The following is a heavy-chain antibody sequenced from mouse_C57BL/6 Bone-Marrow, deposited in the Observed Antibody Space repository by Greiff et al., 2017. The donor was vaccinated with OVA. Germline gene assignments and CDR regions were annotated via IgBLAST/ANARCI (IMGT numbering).Heavy chain of an antibody. Sequence: VKLMESGPELVKPGASVKISCKASGYAFSSSWMNWVKQRPGKGLEWIGRIYPGDGDTNYNGKFKGKATLTADKSSSTAYMQLSSLTSEDSAVXFCARKGKQLDYWGQGTTLTVSS. CDR1: GYAFSSSW. J-gene: IGHJ2*01. CDR2: IYPGDGDT. D-gene: IGHD3-1*01. CDR3: ARKGKQLDY. V-gene: IGHV1-82*01.